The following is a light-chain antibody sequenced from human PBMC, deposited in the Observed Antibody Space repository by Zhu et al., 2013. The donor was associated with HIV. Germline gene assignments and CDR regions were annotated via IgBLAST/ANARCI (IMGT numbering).Light chain of an antibody. V-gene: IGKV1-5*03. Sequence: DIQMTQSPSTLSASVGDRVTITCRASQSISNWLAWYQRKPGKAPKLLIYRASSLESRVPSRFSGSVSGTEFTLTISSLQPDDFATYYCQQYNSYSGYTFGQGTKLEIK. J-gene: IGKJ2*01. CDR2: RAS. CDR1: QSISNW. CDR3: QQYNSYSGYT.